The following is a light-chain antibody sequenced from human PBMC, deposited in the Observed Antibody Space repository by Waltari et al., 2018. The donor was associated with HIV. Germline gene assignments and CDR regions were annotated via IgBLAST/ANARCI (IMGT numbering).Light chain of an antibody. CDR3: MHGQQTPV. CDR2: LGS. J-gene: IGKJ1*01. Sequence: DIGMIQSPDSLAVSPGESAYIFCRSSQNLLHTNGPNCLDWYLQRPGQAPELLIYLGSQRASGVPDRIAGSGSGTSFILKINRVEAEDVGVYYCMHGQQTPVFGQGTKVEIK. V-gene: IGKV2-28*01. CDR1: QNLLHTNGPNC.